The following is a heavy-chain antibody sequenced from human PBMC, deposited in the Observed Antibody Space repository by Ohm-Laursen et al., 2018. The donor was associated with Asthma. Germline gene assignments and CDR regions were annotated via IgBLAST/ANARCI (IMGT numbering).Heavy chain of an antibody. J-gene: IGHJ4*02. D-gene: IGHD5-12*01. CDR1: GGSISSYY. CDR2: IYYSGST. V-gene: IGHV4-59*01. CDR3: ASMSTGKGLPLDF. Sequence: GTLSLTCTVSGGSISSYYWSWIRQPPGKGLEWIGYIYYSGSTNYNPSLKSRVTISVDTSKNQFSLKLSSVTAADTAVYYCASMSTGKGLPLDFWGQGTLVTVSS.